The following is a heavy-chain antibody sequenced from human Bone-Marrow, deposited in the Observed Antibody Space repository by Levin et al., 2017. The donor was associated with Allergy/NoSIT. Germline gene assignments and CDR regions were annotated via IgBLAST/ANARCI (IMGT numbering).Heavy chain of an antibody. D-gene: IGHD2-2*01. CDR3: ARDVYQLLLGASTYGMDV. CDR1: GFTLSSYN. Sequence: GGSLRLSCAASGFTLSSYNMNWVRQAPGKGLEWVASISSSGSYIFYADSVKGRFTISRDNAKNSLSLQMSSLRADDTAIYFCARDVYQLLLGASTYGMDVWGQGTTVTVSS. V-gene: IGHV3-21*06. CDR2: ISSSGSYI. J-gene: IGHJ6*02.